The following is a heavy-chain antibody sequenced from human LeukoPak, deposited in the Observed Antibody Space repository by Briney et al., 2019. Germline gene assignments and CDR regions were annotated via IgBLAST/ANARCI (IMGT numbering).Heavy chain of an antibody. V-gene: IGHV3-48*03. CDR1: GFTFSSYE. CDR3: TRWNGGDWYFDL. Sequence: GGSLRLSCAASGFTFSSYEMNWVRQAPGKGLEWVSYISSSGSTIYYADSVKGRFTISRDNSRNTLFLHMNTLRVEDTAVYYCTRWNGGDWYFDLWGRGTLVTVSS. D-gene: IGHD1-1*01. J-gene: IGHJ2*01. CDR2: ISSSGSTI.